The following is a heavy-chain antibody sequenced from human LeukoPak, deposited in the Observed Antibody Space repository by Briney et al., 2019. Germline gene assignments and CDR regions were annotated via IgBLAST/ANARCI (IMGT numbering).Heavy chain of an antibody. V-gene: IGHV3-30-3*01. Sequence: PGGSLRLSCAASGFTFSGYAMHWVRQAPGKGLEWVAVISYDGSNKYYADSVKGRFTISRDNSKNTLYLQMNSLRAEDTAVYYCADALGYWGQGTLVTVSS. J-gene: IGHJ4*02. CDR3: ADALGY. CDR1: GFTFSGYA. CDR2: ISYDGSNK.